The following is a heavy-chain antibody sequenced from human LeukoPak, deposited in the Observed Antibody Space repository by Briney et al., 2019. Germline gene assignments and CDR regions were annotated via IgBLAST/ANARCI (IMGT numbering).Heavy chain of an antibody. CDR2: IKNDGSDK. V-gene: IGHV3-7*01. CDR1: GFSFSAAW. D-gene: IGHD2-15*01. CDR3: VNLGYTD. J-gene: IGHJ4*02. Sequence: GGSLRLSCAASGFSFSAAWMTWVRQAPGKGLEWVATIKNDGSDKYYVDSVKGRFTLSRDNAKNSVYLQMNSLRVEDTAVYYCVNLGYTDGGQGTLVTVSS.